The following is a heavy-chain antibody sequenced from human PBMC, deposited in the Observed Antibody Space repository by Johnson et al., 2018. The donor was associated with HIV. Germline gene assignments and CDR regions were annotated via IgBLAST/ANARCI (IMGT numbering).Heavy chain of an antibody. CDR2: IKSKTDGGTT. CDR3: TTARNRLWSSSGWTGFWAFDI. CDR1: GFTFSTYD. D-gene: IGHD6-19*01. V-gene: IGHV3-15*01. J-gene: IGHJ3*02. Sequence: VQLVESGGGLVQPGRSLRLSCAASGFTFSTYDMHWVRQATGKGLEWVGRIKSKTDGGTTDYAAPVKGRFTISRDDSKKTLYLQMVSLKPEDTAVYYCTTARNRLWSSSGWTGFWAFDIWGQGTMVTVSS.